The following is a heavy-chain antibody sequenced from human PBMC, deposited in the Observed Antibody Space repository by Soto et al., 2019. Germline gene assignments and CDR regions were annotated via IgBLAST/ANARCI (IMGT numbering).Heavy chain of an antibody. V-gene: IGHV1-46*01. J-gene: IGHJ4*02. CDR3: AREAIVGATKDY. Sequence: ASVKVSCKASGYTFTIYYMHCVRQAPRQGLEWMGIINPSGGSTSYAQKFQGRVTMTRDTSTSTVYMELSSLRSEDTAVYYCAREAIVGATKDYWGQGTLVTVSS. CDR2: INPSGGST. D-gene: IGHD1-26*01. CDR1: GYTFTIYY.